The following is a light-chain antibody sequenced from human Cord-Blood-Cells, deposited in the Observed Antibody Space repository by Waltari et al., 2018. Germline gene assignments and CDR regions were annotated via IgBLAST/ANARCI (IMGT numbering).Light chain of an antibody. J-gene: IGKJ4*01. CDR1: QDISNY. V-gene: IGKV1-33*01. Sequence: DIQMTQSPSSLSASVGDRVTITCQASQDISNYLNWYQQKPGKAPKLLIYDASNLQTGVPSRFIRSGAGTDVTITIISLQPEDIATYYCQQYDNGPPLTFGGGTKVEIK. CDR2: DAS. CDR3: QQYDNGPPLT.